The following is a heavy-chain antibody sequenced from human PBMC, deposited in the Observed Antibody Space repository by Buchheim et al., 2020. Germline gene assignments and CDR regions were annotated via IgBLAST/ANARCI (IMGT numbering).Heavy chain of an antibody. Sequence: EVQLVESGGGLVQPGGSLRLSCAASGFTFSNYEMNWVRQAPGKGLEWVSYISNSGSTIYFADSVKGRFTISRDNVKNSLYLQMNSLRAEDTAVYYCARLRFSSSSPFDYWGQGTL. CDR1: GFTFSNYE. CDR2: ISNSGSTI. V-gene: IGHV3-48*03. CDR3: ARLRFSSSSPFDY. D-gene: IGHD6-13*01. J-gene: IGHJ4*02.